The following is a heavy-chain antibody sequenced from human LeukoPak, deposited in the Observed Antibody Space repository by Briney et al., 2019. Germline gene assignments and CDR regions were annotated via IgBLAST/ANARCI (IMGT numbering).Heavy chain of an antibody. CDR3: ARDSGYNAFDI. J-gene: IGHJ3*02. CDR2: INEDGTIK. Sequence: GGSLRLSCAASGFSFSTSWMTWVRQAPGKELEWLGNINEDGTIKNYVDSVKGRFTTSRDNAKNSLFLQMLSLRADDTAVYYCARDSGYNAFDIWGLGTMVTVSS. V-gene: IGHV3-7*01. CDR1: GFSFSTSW. D-gene: IGHD5-18*01.